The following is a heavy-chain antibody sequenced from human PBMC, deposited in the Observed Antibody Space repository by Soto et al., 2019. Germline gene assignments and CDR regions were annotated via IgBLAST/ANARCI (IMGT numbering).Heavy chain of an antibody. D-gene: IGHD6-6*01. V-gene: IGHV4-31*03. CDR2: IYYSGST. CDR1: GGSISSGGYY. Sequence: PSETLSLTCTVSGGSISSGGYYWSWIRQHPGKGLEWIGYIYYSGSTYYNPSLKSRVTISVDTSKNQSSLKLSSVTAADTAVYYCARDPISSAEYSSSSAGTFDSWGQGTMVTVSS. J-gene: IGHJ3*02. CDR3: ARDPISSAEYSSSSAGTFDS.